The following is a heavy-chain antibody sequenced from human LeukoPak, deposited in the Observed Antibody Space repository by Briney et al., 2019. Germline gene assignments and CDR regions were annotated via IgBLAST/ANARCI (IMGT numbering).Heavy chain of an antibody. Sequence: ASVKVSCKASGYIFINNYIQWVGQAPGQGLEWVGMIYPRDGSTSYAQNFQGRVTVTRDTSTSTVHMELSGLTSEDTAVYYCARDQEGFDYWGQGTLVTVSS. J-gene: IGHJ4*02. CDR2: IYPRDGST. CDR3: ARDQEGFDY. CDR1: GYIFINNY. V-gene: IGHV1-46*01.